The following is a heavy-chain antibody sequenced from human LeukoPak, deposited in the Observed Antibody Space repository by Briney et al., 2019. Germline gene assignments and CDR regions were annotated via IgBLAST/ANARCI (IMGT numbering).Heavy chain of an antibody. CDR2: IKQDGSEK. Sequence: GGSLRLSCAASGFAFSSYWMSWVRQAPGKGLEWVANIKQDGSEKYYVDSVRGRFTISRDNAKNSLYLQMNSLRVEDTAVYYCATGDGWCFIDWGQGTLVTVSS. CDR3: ATGDGWCFID. D-gene: IGHD6-19*01. CDR1: GFAFSSYW. J-gene: IGHJ4*02. V-gene: IGHV3-7*01.